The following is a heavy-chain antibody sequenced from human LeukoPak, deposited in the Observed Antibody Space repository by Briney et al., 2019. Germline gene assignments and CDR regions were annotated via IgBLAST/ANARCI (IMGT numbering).Heavy chain of an antibody. CDR3: AREDIVVVPARIGNWFDP. V-gene: IGHV4-39*07. CDR2: INHSGST. J-gene: IGHJ5*02. Sequence: SETLSLTCTVSGGSISSTSYYWGWIRQPPGKGLEWIGEINHSGSTNYNPSLKSRVTISVDTSKNQFSLKLSSVTAADTAVYYCAREDIVVVPARIGNWFDPWGQGTLVTVSS. CDR1: GGSISSTSYY. D-gene: IGHD2-2*01.